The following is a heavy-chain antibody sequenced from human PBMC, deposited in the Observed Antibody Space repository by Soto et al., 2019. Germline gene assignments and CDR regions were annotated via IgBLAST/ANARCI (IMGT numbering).Heavy chain of an antibody. J-gene: IGHJ6*03. CDR2: ISSSSSTI. Sequence: GGSLRLSCAASGFTFSSYSMNWVRQAPGKGLEWVSYISSSSSTIYYADSVKGRFTISRDNAKNSLYLQMNSLRAEDTAVYYCARDGPYCSSTSCPGGYYYYYMDVWGKGTTVTVSS. D-gene: IGHD2-2*01. CDR3: ARDGPYCSSTSCPGGYYYYYMDV. CDR1: GFTFSSYS. V-gene: IGHV3-48*01.